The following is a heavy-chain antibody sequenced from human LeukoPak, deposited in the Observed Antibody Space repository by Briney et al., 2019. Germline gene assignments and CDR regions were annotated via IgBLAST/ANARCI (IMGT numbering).Heavy chain of an antibody. D-gene: IGHD6-13*01. Sequence: GGSPRLSCAASGFAFSTYTMNWVRQAPGKGLEWVSYIRSTGDTIYYADSVKGRFTISRDNSKNTLYLQMNSLRAEDTAVYYCAKDRDGSSWYNWFDPWGQGTLVTVSS. CDR3: AKDRDGSSWYNWFDP. J-gene: IGHJ5*02. V-gene: IGHV3-23*01. CDR2: IRSTGDTI. CDR1: GFAFSTYT.